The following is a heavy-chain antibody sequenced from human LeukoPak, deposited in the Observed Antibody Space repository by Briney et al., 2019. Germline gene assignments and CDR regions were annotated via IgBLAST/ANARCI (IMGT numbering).Heavy chain of an antibody. CDR1: GGSISSSSYY. V-gene: IGHV4-39*07. D-gene: IGHD3-10*01. CDR2: IYYSGST. J-gene: IGHJ3*02. Sequence: SETLSLTCTVSGGSISSSSYYWGWIRQPPGKGLEWIGSIYYSGSTYYNPSLKSRVTISVDTSKNQFSLKLSSVTAADTAVYYCARPPPGYYGSGSGAFDIWGQGTMVTVSS. CDR3: ARPPPGYYGSGSGAFDI.